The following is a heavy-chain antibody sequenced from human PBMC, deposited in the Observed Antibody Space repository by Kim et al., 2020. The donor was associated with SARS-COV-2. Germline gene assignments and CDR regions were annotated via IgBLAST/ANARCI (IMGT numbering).Heavy chain of an antibody. CDR2: IKQDGSEK. D-gene: IGHD3-16*02. V-gene: IGHV3-7*01. J-gene: IGHJ4*02. CDR3: ARDTYDYIWGSYRPHFDY. CDR1: GFTFSSYW. Sequence: GRSLRLSCAASGFTFSSYWMSWVRQAPGKGLEWVANIKQDGSEKYYVDSVKGRFTISRDNAKNSLYLQMNSLRAEDTAVYYCARDTYDYIWGSYRPHFDYWGQGTLVTVSS.